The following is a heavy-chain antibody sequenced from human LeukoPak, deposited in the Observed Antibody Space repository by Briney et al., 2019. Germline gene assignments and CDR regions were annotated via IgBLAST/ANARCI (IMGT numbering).Heavy chain of an antibody. CDR2: IIPMFGKA. Sequence: SVKVSCKASGGTFSSYTFSWVRQAPGQGLEWMGDIIPMFGKANYAQKFQGRVTITADESTTTVYMELTSLRSDDTAVFYCARNMAAAGPGWFDPWGRGTLVTVSS. D-gene: IGHD6-13*01. CDR3: ARNMAAAGPGWFDP. J-gene: IGHJ5*02. CDR1: GGTFSSYT. V-gene: IGHV1-69*13.